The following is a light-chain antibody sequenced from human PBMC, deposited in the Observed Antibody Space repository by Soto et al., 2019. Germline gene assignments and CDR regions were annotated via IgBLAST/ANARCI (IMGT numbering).Light chain of an antibody. Sequence: DIQMTQSPSTLSASVGDRVTITCRASQSISSWLAWFQQKPGKTPRLLIYDASTLEGGVPSRFSGSGSGTEFTLTISSLQADDFATYYCQQYNGNSPLYTFGHGTKLEIK. CDR3: QQYNGNSPLYT. J-gene: IGKJ2*01. CDR1: QSISSW. CDR2: DAS. V-gene: IGKV1-5*01.